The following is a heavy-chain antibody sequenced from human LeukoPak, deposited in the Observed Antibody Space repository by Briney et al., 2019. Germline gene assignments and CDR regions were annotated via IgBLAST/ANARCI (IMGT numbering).Heavy chain of an antibody. D-gene: IGHD2-8*01. CDR3: ARGLRYCTNGVCYYYYGMDV. CDR2: IYYSGST. J-gene: IGHJ6*02. V-gene: IGHV4-31*03. CDR1: GGSISSGGYY. Sequence: SQTLSLTCTVSGGSISSGGYYWSWIRQHPGKGLECIGYIYYSGSTYYNPSLKSRVTISVDTSKNQFSLKLSSVTAADTAVYYCARGLRYCTNGVCYYYYGMDVWGQGTTVTVSS.